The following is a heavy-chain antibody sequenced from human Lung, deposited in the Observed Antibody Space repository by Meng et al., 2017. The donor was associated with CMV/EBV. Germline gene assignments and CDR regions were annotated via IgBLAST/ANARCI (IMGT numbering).Heavy chain of an antibody. D-gene: IGHD3-3*01. V-gene: IGHV4-34*01. CDR1: GGSFSGYY. Sequence: SETLSLTCAVYGGSFSGYYGSWIRKPPGKGLELKGEINHSGSTNYNPSLKSRVTIPVDTSKNKFSLKLSPVTAADTAVYYSARDRRGGFLERLLSGNWYEPWGQGTXVTVYS. CDR3: ARDRRGGFLERLLSGNWYEP. J-gene: IGHJ5*02. CDR2: INHSGST.